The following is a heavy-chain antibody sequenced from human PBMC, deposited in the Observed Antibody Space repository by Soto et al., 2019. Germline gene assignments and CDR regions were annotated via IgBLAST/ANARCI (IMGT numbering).Heavy chain of an antibody. J-gene: IGHJ4*02. D-gene: IGHD3-9*01. CDR1: GFTFSIYA. Sequence: PVGSLRLSCAASGFTFSIYAMSWVRHAPGKGLEWVSAISGSGGSTYYADSVKGRFTISRDNSKNTLYLQMNSLRAEDTAVYYCAKDIVVTRYFDWSDPIYWGQGTLVTVSS. V-gene: IGHV3-23*01. CDR2: ISGSGGST. CDR3: AKDIVVTRYFDWSDPIY.